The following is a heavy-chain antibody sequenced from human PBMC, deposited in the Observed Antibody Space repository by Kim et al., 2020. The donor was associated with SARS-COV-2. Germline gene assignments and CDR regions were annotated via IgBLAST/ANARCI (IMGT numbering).Heavy chain of an antibody. CDR1: GGSISSSSYY. CDR3: ARVSGAYSGSYLAAFDI. J-gene: IGHJ3*02. CDR2: TYYSGSP. D-gene: IGHD1-26*01. V-gene: IGHV4-39*07. Sequence: SETLSLTCTVSGGSISSSSYYWGWIRQPPGKGLEWIGSTYYSGSPYYNPSLKSRVTISVDTSKNQFSLKLSSVTAADTAVYYCARVSGAYSGSYLAAFDIWGQGTMVTVSS.